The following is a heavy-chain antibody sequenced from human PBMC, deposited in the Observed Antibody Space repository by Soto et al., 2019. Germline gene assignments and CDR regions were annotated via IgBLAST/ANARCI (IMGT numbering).Heavy chain of an antibody. CDR3: ASLTGIYRP. CDR2: ISYDGSNK. D-gene: IGHD6-13*01. J-gene: IGHJ5*02. V-gene: IGHV3-30-3*01. Sequence: GGSLRLSCAASGFTFSSYAMHWVRQAPGKGLEWVAVISYDGSNKYYADSVKGRFTVSRDNSKNTLYLQMNSLRAEDTAVYYCASLTGIYRPWGQGTLVTVSS. CDR1: GFTFSSYA.